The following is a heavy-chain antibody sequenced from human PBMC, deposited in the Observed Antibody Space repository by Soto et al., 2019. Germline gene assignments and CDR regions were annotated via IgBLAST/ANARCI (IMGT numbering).Heavy chain of an antibody. V-gene: IGHV3-30-3*01. D-gene: IGHD3-22*01. J-gene: IGHJ4*02. Sequence: GGSLRLSCAASGFTFSSYAMHLVRQATGKGLEWVAVISYDGSNKYYADSVKGRFTISRDNSKNTLYLQMNSLRAEDTAVYYCAREQGYYDSSGFPARGFDYWGQGTLVTVSS. CDR2: ISYDGSNK. CDR3: AREQGYYDSSGFPARGFDY. CDR1: GFTFSSYA.